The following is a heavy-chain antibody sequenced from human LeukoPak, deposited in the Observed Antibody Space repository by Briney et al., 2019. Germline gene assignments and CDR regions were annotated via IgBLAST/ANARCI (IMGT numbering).Heavy chain of an antibody. D-gene: IGHD3-22*01. CDR1: GGSISSYY. CDR2: IYYSGST. V-gene: IGHV4-59*01. Sequence: SETLSLTCTVSGGSISSYYWSWIRQAPGKGLEWIGYIYYSGSTNYNPSLKSRVTISVDTSKNQFSLKLSSVTAADTAVYYCARNYYDSSGYYPDYFDYWGQGTLVTVSS. CDR3: ARNYYDSSGYYPDYFDY. J-gene: IGHJ4*02.